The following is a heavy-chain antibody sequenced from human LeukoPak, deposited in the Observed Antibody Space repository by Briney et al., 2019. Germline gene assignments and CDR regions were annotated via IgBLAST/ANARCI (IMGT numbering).Heavy chain of an antibody. CDR2: IYYSGST. Sequence: SETLSLTCTVSGGSISSSSYYWGWIRQPPGKGLEWIGSIYYSGSTYYNPSLKSRVTISVDTSKNQFSLKLSSVTAADTAVYYCARDERGIGVAGTAFDIWGQGTMVTVSS. CDR1: GGSISSSSYY. V-gene: IGHV4-39*07. D-gene: IGHD6-19*01. CDR3: ARDERGIGVAGTAFDI. J-gene: IGHJ3*02.